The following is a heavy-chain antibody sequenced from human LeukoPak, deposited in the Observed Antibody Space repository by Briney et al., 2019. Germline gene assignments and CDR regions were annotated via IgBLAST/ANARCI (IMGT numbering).Heavy chain of an antibody. CDR2: INWNGGST. Sequence: GGSLILSCAGSVFTFDDYVMSWVRQAPGKGLEWVSGINWNGGSTGYADSVKGRFTVSRDNAKNSLYLQMNSLRAEDTALYYCARGLTGSYQEGFDYWDQGTLVTVSS. D-gene: IGHD1-26*01. J-gene: IGHJ4*02. CDR3: ARGLTGSYQEGFDY. CDR1: VFTFDDYV. V-gene: IGHV3-20*04.